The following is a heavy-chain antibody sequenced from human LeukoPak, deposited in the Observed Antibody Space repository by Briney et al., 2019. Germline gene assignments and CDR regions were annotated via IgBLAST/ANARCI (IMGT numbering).Heavy chain of an antibody. J-gene: IGHJ4*02. Sequence: GRSLRLSCAASGFTFSSYGMHWVRQAPGKGLEWVAVIWYDGSNKYYADSVKGRFTVSRDNSKNTLYLQMNSLRAEDTAVYYCAKATKSIVVDNYFDYWGQGALVTVSS. CDR3: AKATKSIVVDNYFDY. D-gene: IGHD3-22*01. CDR1: GFTFSSYG. V-gene: IGHV3-33*06. CDR2: IWYDGSNK.